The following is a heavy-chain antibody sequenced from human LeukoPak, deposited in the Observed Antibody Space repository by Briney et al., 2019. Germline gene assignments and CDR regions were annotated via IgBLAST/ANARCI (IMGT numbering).Heavy chain of an antibody. V-gene: IGHV3-23*01. Sequence: PGGSLRLSCAASGFPFSSHAMNWVRQPPGKGLEWVAAISNGNTYYAGSVRGRFTISRDDYENTVYLQMNTLRDEDTALYYCVREAGYCAPVCYKPNWFDPWGQRTLVTVSS. CDR3: VREAGYCAPVCYKPNWFDP. D-gene: IGHD2-15*01. CDR1: GFPFSSHA. J-gene: IGHJ5*02. CDR2: ISNGNT.